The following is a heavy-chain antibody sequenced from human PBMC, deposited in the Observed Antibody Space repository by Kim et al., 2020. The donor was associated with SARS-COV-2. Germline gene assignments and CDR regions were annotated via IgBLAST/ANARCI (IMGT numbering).Heavy chain of an antibody. Sequence: ADSLKCPFTISRDNSKKSLFLQMNSLRIEDTALYFCVKSLVREQYGMDAWGQGTMVTVSS. CDR3: VKSLVREQYGMDA. V-gene: IGHV3-9*01. J-gene: IGHJ6*02. D-gene: IGHD3-10*01.